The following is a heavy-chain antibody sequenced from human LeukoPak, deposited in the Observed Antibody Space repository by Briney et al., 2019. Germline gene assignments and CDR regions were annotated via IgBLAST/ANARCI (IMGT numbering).Heavy chain of an antibody. V-gene: IGHV3-53*01. CDR3: ARYRMDAGSYTSGWFDP. CDR2: IYSGGKT. CDR1: EFAVSSNY. J-gene: IGHJ5*02. Sequence: PGGSLRLSCAASEFAVSSNYMTWVRQAPRNGLEWVSVIYSGGKTYYADSVEGRLTISRDNSKNAVYLQMNSLRAEDTAVYYCARYRMDAGSYTSGWFDPWGQGILVTVSS. D-gene: IGHD3-10*01.